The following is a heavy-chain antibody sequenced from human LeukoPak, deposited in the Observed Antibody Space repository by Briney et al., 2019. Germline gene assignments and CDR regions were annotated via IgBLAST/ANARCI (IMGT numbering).Heavy chain of an antibody. CDR1: GGSISSGSYY. V-gene: IGHV4-61*02. J-gene: IGHJ6*03. CDR2: IYTSGST. Sequence: SQTLSLTCTVSGGSISSGSYYWSWIRQPAGKGLEWIGRIYTSGSTNYNPSLKSRVTMSVDTSKNQFSLKLSSVTAADTAVYYCARLNGLPTGYYYYMDVWGKGTTVTVSS. D-gene: IGHD3-9*01. CDR3: ARLNGLPTGYYYYMDV.